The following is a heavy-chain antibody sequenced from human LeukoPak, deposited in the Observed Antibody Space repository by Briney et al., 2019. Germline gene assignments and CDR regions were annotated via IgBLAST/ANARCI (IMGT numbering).Heavy chain of an antibody. V-gene: IGHV3-53*01. CDR3: ARASGWYFFDY. Sequence: GGSLRLSCAASGFTVSSNYMSWVCQAPGKGLEWVSVIYSGGSTYYADSVKGRFTISRDNSKNTLYLQMNSLRAEDTAVYYCARASGWYFFDYWGQGTLVTVSS. D-gene: IGHD6-19*01. CDR2: IYSGGST. J-gene: IGHJ4*02. CDR1: GFTVSSNY.